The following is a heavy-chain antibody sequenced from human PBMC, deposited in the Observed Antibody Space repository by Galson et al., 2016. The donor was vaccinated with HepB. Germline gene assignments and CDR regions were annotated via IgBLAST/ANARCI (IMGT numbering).Heavy chain of an antibody. D-gene: IGHD6-6*01. CDR2: ISYDGNYK. CDR3: AKSGLSSSYQYMDV. V-gene: IGHV3-30*18. J-gene: IGHJ6*03. Sequence: SLRLSCAASGFAFRNFGMHWVRQAPGKGLEWVAVISYDGNYKYYADAVKGRFTISRDDSKNTVFLQMSSLRAEETAVYYCAKSGLSSSYQYMDVWGTGTTVSVSS. CDR1: GFAFRNFG.